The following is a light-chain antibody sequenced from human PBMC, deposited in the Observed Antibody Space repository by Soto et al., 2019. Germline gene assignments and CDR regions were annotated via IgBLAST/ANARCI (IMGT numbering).Light chain of an antibody. CDR3: QQSDSSPT. CDR2: AAS. V-gene: IGKV1-39*01. CDR1: QSITNY. Sequence: DTPMTQSPSSLSASIGDRVTITCRASQSITNYLNWYQQTPGKAPKLLIYAASSLQDGVPARFSGSGSGTDFTLTISSLQPEDFATYYCQQSDSSPTFGQGSKVDIK. J-gene: IGKJ2*01.